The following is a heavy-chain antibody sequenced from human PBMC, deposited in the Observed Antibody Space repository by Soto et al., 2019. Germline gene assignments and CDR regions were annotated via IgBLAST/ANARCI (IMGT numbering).Heavy chain of an antibody. Sequence: SETLSLTCAVSGGSITGNVWWSLVRQPPGQGLEWIGEVYHAGTTYCNPSLKSRVTISADTSKNLLSLKLSSVTAADTAVYYCAKNWNFGMDVWGQGTTVTVSS. J-gene: IGHJ6*02. V-gene: IGHV4-4*02. CDR2: VYHAGTT. CDR3: AKNWNFGMDV. CDR1: GGSITGNVW. D-gene: IGHD1-1*01.